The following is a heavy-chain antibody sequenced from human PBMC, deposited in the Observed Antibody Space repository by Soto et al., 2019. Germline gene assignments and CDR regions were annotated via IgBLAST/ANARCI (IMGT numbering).Heavy chain of an antibody. CDR1: GYIFNGYG. CDR3: ARDRSVTGYDAFDI. CDR2: ISPYDDNT. V-gene: IGHV1-18*01. Sequence: QVQLVRSGAEVKRPGASVKVSCKASGYIFNGYGITWVRQAPGQGLEWMGWISPYDDNTNYAQKLQGRVTMTTDTSTSTAYMELRSLRSDDTAVYYCARDRSVTGYDAFDIWGQGTMVTVSS. J-gene: IGHJ3*02. D-gene: IGHD3-9*01.